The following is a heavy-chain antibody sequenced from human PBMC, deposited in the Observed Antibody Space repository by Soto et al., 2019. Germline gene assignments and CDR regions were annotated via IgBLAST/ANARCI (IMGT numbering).Heavy chain of an antibody. CDR2: IYVSGST. V-gene: IGHV4-59*02. J-gene: IGHJ6*02. Sequence: QVQLQESGPGLVKPSETLSLTCTVSGDSVSSYYWSWIRQPPGKGLEWIGYIYVSGSTNYNPSLKSRVTISLDTSKNQFSLKLSSVTAADTAVYYCARGVLRYYYYGMDVWDQGTTVTVSS. CDR1: GDSVSSYY. CDR3: ARGVLRYYYYGMDV.